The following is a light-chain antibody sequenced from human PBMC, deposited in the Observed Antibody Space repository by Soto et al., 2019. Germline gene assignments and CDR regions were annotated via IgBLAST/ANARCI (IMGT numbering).Light chain of an antibody. CDR3: CSYAGSPV. J-gene: IGLJ1*01. CDR2: DVS. Sequence: QSVLTQPRSVSGSPGQSVTISCTGTSSDVGGYNYVSWYQQHRGKAPKLMIYDVSKRPSGVPDRFSGSKSGNTASLTISGLQAEDAADYYCCSYAGSPVFGTGTKLTVL. CDR1: SSDVGGYNY. V-gene: IGLV2-11*01.